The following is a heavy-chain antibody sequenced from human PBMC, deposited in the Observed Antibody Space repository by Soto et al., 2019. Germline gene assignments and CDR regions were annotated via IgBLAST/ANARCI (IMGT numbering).Heavy chain of an antibody. CDR1: GGSISSSSYY. J-gene: IGHJ4*02. CDR3: ASSTYYYDSSGYYWVGGLDY. Sequence: QLQLQESGPGLVKPSETLSLTCTVSGGSISSSSYYWGWIRQPPGKGLEWIGSIYYSGSTYYNPSLKSRVTISVDTSKNQFSLKLSSVTAADTAVYYCASSTYYYDSSGYYWVGGLDYWGQGTLVTVSS. D-gene: IGHD3-22*01. CDR2: IYYSGST. V-gene: IGHV4-39*01.